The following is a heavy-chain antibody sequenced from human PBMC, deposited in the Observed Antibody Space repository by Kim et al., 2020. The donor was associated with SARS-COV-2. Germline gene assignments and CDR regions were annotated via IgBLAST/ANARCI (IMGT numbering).Heavy chain of an antibody. CDR3: AKQHPYGSGCYAPYYFDY. J-gene: IGHJ4*02. CDR2: IYYSGST. CDR1: GGSISSSGSY. V-gene: IGHV4-39*01. Sequence: SETLSLTCTVSGGSISSSGSYWGWIRQPPGKGLEWIGTIYYSGSTYYNPSLKSRFAISVDTSKNQFSLKVNSVTTTDTAVYYCAKQHPYGSGCYAPYYFDYWGQGTLVTVSS. D-gene: IGHD3-10*01.